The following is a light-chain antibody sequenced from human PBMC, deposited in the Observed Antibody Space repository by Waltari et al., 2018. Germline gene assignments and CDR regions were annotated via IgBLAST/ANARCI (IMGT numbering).Light chain of an antibody. Sequence: DIVMTQSPDSLAVSLGGRATPNCQSSRSVLCTSDTRNCLAWYQQKPGQPPKRLTYWASTRESGVPDRFSASGSGTDFTLTISSLQAEDVAVYYCQQYSNTPLTFGGGTRVEIK. CDR1: RSVLCTSDTRNC. J-gene: IGKJ4*01. CDR2: WAS. V-gene: IGKV4-1*01. CDR3: QQYSNTPLT.